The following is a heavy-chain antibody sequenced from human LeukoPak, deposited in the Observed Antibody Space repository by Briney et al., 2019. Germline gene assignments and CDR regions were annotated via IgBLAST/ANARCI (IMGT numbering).Heavy chain of an antibody. V-gene: IGHV3-7*03. J-gene: IGHJ4*02. Sequence: GGSLRLSCAASGFTFSRYWMSWVRQAPGKGLEWVANIKQDGREKYYVDSVKGRFTISRDNAKKSLYLQMNSLRAEDTAVYYCARRAGAYSHPYDYWGQGTLVTVSS. CDR2: IKQDGREK. CDR1: GFTFSRYW. D-gene: IGHD4/OR15-4a*01. CDR3: ARRAGAYSHPYDY.